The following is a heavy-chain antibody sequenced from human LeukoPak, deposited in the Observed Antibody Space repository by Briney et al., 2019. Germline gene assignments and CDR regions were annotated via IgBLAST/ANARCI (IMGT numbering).Heavy chain of an antibody. J-gene: IGHJ6*03. CDR2: INHSGST. V-gene: IGHV4-34*01. Sequence: NPPETLSLTCAVYGGSFSGYYWSWIRQPPGKGLEWIGEINHSGSTNYNPSLKSRVTTSVDTSKNQFSLELSSVTAADTAVYYCARNTYYYASGSYYYYYYMDVWGEGTTVTVSS. CDR1: GGSFSGYY. D-gene: IGHD3-10*01. CDR3: ARNTYYYASGSYYYYYYMDV.